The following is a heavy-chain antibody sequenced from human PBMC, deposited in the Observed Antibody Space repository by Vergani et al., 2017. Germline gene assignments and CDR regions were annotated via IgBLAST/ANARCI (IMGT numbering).Heavy chain of an antibody. J-gene: IGHJ3*02. V-gene: IGHV4-4*07. CDR2: IYTSGST. CDR3: ARDLSYNWKPVGAFDI. Sequence: QVQLQESGPGLVKPSETLSLTCTVSGCSISSYYWSWIRQPAGKGLEWIVRIYTSGSTNYNHSLKSRVTMSVDTSKNQFSLKLSSVTAADTAVYYCARDLSYNWKPVGAFDIWGQGTMVTVSS. D-gene: IGHD1-20*01. CDR1: GCSISSYY.